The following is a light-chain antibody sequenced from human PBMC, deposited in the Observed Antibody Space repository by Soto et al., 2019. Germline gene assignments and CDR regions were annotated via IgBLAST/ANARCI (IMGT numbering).Light chain of an antibody. V-gene: IGLV2-11*01. CDR2: DVT. CDR1: SSDVGGYNY. J-gene: IGLJ1*01. CDR3: CSFAGGNSFA. Sequence: QSALTQPRSVSGSPGQSVTISCTGNSSDVGGYNYVSWYQQHPGKAPKLMIYDVTQRPSGVPDRFSGSNSGTTASLTISGLQAEDEADYYCCSFAGGNSFAFGNGTKVTVL.